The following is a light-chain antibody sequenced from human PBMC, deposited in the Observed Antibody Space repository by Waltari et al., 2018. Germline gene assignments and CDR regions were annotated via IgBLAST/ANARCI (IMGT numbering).Light chain of an antibody. Sequence: EMVSAQSPGTLSFSPGERATLPCRASQSFSSGHLAGYQPRPGQAPRHLIYGISSRATGIADRFSCSGSGTDFTLTISRLEPEDFAVYYCQHEDNSPPWTFGQGTKVEIK. CDR3: QHEDNSPPWT. CDR2: GIS. CDR1: QSFSSGH. V-gene: IGKV3-20*01. J-gene: IGKJ1*01.